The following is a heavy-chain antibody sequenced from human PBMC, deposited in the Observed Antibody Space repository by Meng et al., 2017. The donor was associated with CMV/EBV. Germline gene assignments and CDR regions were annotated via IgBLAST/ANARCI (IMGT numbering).Heavy chain of an antibody. J-gene: IGHJ4*02. V-gene: IGHV4-34*01. Sequence: SETLSLTCAVYGGSFSGYYWSWIRQPPGKGLEWIGEINHSGSTNYNPSLKSRVTISVDTSKNQFSLKLSSVTAADTAVYYCARGNYDFWSGYSDTFDYWGQGTLVTVSS. CDR2: INHSGST. D-gene: IGHD3-3*01. CDR1: GGSFSGYY. CDR3: ARGNYDFWSGYSDTFDY.